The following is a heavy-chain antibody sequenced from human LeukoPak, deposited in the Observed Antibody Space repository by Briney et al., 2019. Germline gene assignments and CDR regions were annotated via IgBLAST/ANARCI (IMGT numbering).Heavy chain of an antibody. CDR2: IYHSGTA. J-gene: IGHJ4*02. CDR1: GGSINSSNW. V-gene: IGHV4-4*02. D-gene: IGHD2-15*01. Sequence: PSETLSLTCAVSGGSINSSNWWNWVRQPPGKGLEWIGEIYHSGTANYNPSLKSRVTISVDKSKNQFYLTLNSVTAADTAVYFCARTLGYCSGAGCYYFDYWGQGTLVTDSS. CDR3: ARTLGYCSGAGCYYFDY.